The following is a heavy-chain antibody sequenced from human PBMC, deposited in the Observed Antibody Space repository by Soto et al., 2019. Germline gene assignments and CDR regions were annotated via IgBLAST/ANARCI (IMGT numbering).Heavy chain of an antibody. CDR3: ARSSPHSGYYAPCDY. D-gene: IGHD3-22*01. CDR2: IYYSGIT. CDR1: GSSISSSSYY. V-gene: IGHV4-39*01. J-gene: IGHJ4*02. Sequence: QLQLQESGPGLVKPSETLSLTCTVSGSSISSSSYYWGWIRQPPGTVLEWIGSIYYSGITYYIPSLNSRITIAVDRSKNKFALKLSAVTAADTAVYYCARSSPHSGYYAPCDYWGQGNLVTVSS.